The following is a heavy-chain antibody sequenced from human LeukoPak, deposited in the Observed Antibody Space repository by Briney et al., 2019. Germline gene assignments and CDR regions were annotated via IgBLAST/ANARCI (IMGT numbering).Heavy chain of an antibody. D-gene: IGHD3-10*01. CDR3: ARESSRTITMVRGVPNLPIWFDP. CDR2: IYYSGST. V-gene: IGHV4-39*07. J-gene: IGHJ5*02. CDR1: GGSISSSSYY. Sequence: SETLSLTCTVSGGSISSSSYYWGRIRQPPGKGLEWVGSIYYSGSTYYNPSLKSRVTISVDTSKNQFSLKLSSVTAADTAVYYCARESSRTITMVRGVPNLPIWFDPWGQGTLVTVSS.